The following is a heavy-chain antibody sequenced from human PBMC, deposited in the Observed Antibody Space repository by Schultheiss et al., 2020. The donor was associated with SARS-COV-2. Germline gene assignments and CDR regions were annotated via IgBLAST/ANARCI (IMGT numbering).Heavy chain of an antibody. Sequence: SETLSLTCAVYGGSFSGYYWSWIRQPPGKGLEWIGRIYSSGSTNYNPSLKSRVTMSVDTSKNQFSLKLSSVTAADTAVYYCARNHDYGDYCDYWGQGTLVTVSS. J-gene: IGHJ4*02. CDR1: GGSFSGYY. V-gene: IGHV4-59*10. CDR3: ARNHDYGDYCDY. CDR2: IYSSGST. D-gene: IGHD4-17*01.